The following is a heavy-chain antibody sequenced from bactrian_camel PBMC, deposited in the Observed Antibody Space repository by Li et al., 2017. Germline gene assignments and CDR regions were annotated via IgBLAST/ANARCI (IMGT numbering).Heavy chain of an antibody. CDR3: AAYMACPRRWWALPHILDFDY. Sequence: VQLVESGGGLVQPGGSLRLSCAASVSTFDNYRMSWVRQAPGKGLEWVSSITSSGGSAYYSDSVKGRFTISRDNAKNTLYLQLNSLKTEDTAMYYCAAYMACPRRWWALPHILDFDYWGRGTQVTVS. D-gene: IGHD1*01. V-gene: IGHV3S36*01. CDR1: VSTFDNYR. CDR2: ITSSGGSA. J-gene: IGHJ6*01.